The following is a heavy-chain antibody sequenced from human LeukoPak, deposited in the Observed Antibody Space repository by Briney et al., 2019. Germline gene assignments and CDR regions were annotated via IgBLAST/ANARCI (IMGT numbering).Heavy chain of an antibody. CDR3: ARQTGSGLFILP. CDR2: IYYSGNT. J-gene: IGHJ4*02. Sequence: SETLSLTCTVSGVSISSSNSYWGWIRQPPGKGLEWIGSIYYSGNTYYNASLKSQVSISIDTSKNQFSPRLTSVTAADTAVYYCARQTGSGLFILPGGQGTLVAVSS. V-gene: IGHV4-39*01. CDR1: GVSISSSNSY. D-gene: IGHD3/OR15-3a*01.